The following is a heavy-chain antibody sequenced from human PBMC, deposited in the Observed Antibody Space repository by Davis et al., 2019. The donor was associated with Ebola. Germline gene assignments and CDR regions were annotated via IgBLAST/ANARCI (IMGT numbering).Heavy chain of an antibody. CDR3: ARLRGSCHRAFYYYGMGV. D-gene: IGHD2-15*01. J-gene: IGHJ6*02. V-gene: IGHV4-34*01. CDR1: GGSFSGYY. Sequence: SETLSLTCAVYGGSFSGYYWSWIRQPPGKGLEWIGEINHSGSTNYNPSLKSRVTISVDTSKNQFSLKLSSVTAADTAVYYCARLRGSCHRAFYYYGMGVWGQGTTVTVSS. CDR2: INHSGST.